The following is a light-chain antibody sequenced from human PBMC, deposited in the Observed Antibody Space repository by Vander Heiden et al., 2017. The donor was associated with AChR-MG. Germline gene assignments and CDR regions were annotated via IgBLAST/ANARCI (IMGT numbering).Light chain of an antibody. J-gene: IGKJ4*01. V-gene: IGKV1-5*03. CDR3: QQENASLDT. CDR2: KAS. CDR1: HGIGGW. Sequence: TEMTQPLATLPASVGDRVTITCRASHGIGGWLAWYQQKPGKAPNLLIYKASTLETGVPSRFSGSVSGTAFTLTIISLQPADFATYYCQQENASLDTFGGGTKVEL.